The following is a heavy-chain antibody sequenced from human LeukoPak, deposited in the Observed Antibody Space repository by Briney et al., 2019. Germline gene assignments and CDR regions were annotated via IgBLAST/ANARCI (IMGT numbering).Heavy chain of an antibody. CDR2: ISAYNGNT. D-gene: IGHD2-2*02. Sequence: ASVKVSCKASGYTFTSYVISWVGQAPGQGLKWMGWISAYNGNTNYAQKLQGRITMTPDTSTSTAYMELRSLRSDDTAVYYCAREGYCSSTSCYTDSDAFDIWGQGTMVTVSS. CDR3: AREGYCSSTSCYTDSDAFDI. J-gene: IGHJ3*02. V-gene: IGHV1-18*01. CDR1: GYTFTSYV.